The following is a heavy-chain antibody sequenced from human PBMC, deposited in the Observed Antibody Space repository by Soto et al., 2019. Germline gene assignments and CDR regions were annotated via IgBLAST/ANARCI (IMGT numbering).Heavy chain of an antibody. V-gene: IGHV3-23*01. CDR3: AKDILSRSGPTYFDY. CDR1: GFTFSSYA. D-gene: IGHD6-25*01. Sequence: GGSLRLSCAASGFTFSSYAMSWVRQAPGKGLEWVSAISGSGGSTYYADSVKGRFTISRDNSKNTLYLQMNSLRAEDTAVYYCAKDILSRSGPTYFDYWGQGTLVTVSS. CDR2: ISGSGGST. J-gene: IGHJ4*02.